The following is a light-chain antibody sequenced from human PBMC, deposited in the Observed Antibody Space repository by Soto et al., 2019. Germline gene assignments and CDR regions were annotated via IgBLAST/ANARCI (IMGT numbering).Light chain of an antibody. CDR3: SSYAGSNNLV. Sequence: QSVVTQPPSASGSLGQSVIISCTGTNSDVGGYNYVSWYQQHPGKAPKLMIFEVNKRPSGVPDRFSDSKSGNTASLTVSGLQAEDEANYYCSSYAGSNNLVFGGGTKLTVL. J-gene: IGLJ2*01. V-gene: IGLV2-8*01. CDR1: NSDVGGYNY. CDR2: EVN.